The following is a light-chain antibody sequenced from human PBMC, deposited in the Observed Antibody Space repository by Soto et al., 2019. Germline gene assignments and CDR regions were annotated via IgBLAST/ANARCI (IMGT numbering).Light chain of an antibody. CDR2: AES. Sequence: EIQMTQSPSPLSASVGDRVTLSCRPTQRIIGNLCGYQQKPGKAPQRLIYAESNFQSRVPSWLSGSGAGTEVSVLIISRQPEDFSTYYYLQHNTYPWTFGQGTKVDIK. V-gene: IGKV1-17*01. J-gene: IGKJ1*01. CDR3: LQHNTYPWT. CDR1: QRIIGN.